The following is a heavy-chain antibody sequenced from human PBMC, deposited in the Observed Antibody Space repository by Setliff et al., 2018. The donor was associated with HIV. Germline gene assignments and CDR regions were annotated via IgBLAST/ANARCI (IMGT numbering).Heavy chain of an antibody. CDR2: INHSGST. V-gene: IGHV4-31*03. J-gene: IGHJ6*03. D-gene: IGHD2-2*03. Sequence: SETLSLTCTVSGGSISSGGYYWSWIRQPPGKGLEWIGEINHSGSTYYNPSLKSRVTISVDTSKNQFSLKLSSVTAADTAVYYCARGGVAFGYCSSTSCPLWYYYYMDVWGKGTTVTVSS. CDR3: ARGGVAFGYCSSTSCPLWYYYYMDV. CDR1: GGSISSGGYY.